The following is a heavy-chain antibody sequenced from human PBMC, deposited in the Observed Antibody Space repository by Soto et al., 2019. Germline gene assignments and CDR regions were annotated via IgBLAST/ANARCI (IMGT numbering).Heavy chain of an antibody. CDR2: IKGDGSDP. J-gene: IGHJ4*02. CDR3: ARDPVTAD. CDR1: GFTLNNYY. Sequence: GGSLRLSCAASGFTLNNYYLSWVRQAPGKGLEWVGNIKGDGSDPHYVDSVKGRFTISRDNAENSIYLQMNSLKAEDTARYYCARDPVTADWGQGTLVTVSS. V-gene: IGHV3-7*03.